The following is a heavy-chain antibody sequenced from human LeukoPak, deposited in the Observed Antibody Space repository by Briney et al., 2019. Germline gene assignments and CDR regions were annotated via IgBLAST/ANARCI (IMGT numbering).Heavy chain of an antibody. CDR3: ARGTVLLWFGEGPWAFDI. CDR2: ISAYNGNT. CDR1: GYTFTSYG. Sequence: ASVKVSCKASGYTFTSYGISWVRQAPGQGLEWMGWISAYNGNTNYAQKLQGRVTMTTDTSTSTAYMELRSLRSDDTAVYYCARGTVLLWFGEGPWAFDIWGQGTMVTVSS. V-gene: IGHV1-18*01. J-gene: IGHJ3*02. D-gene: IGHD3-10*01.